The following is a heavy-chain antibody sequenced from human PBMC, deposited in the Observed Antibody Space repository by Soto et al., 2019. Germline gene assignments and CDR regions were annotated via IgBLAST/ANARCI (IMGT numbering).Heavy chain of an antibody. CDR1: GYTFTSYG. CDR3: ARYSSGWINWFDP. Sequence: ASVKVSCKASGYTFTSYGISWVRQAPGQGLEWMGWISAYNGNTNYAQKLQGRVTMTTDTSTSTAYMELRSLRSEDTAVYYWARYSSGWINWFDPWGQGTLVTVSS. D-gene: IGHD6-19*01. CDR2: ISAYNGNT. J-gene: IGHJ5*02. V-gene: IGHV1-18*01.